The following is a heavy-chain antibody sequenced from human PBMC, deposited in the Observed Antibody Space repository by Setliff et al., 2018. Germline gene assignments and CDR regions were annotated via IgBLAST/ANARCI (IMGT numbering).Heavy chain of an antibody. CDR2: IYTSGST. V-gene: IGHV4-61*02. CDR1: GGSISSGSYY. Sequence: SETLSLTCTVSGGSISSGSYYWSWIRQPAGKGLEWIGRIYTSGSTNYNPSLKSRVTISVDTSKYQFSLKLSSVTAADTAVYYCARGRGYSYGSTFHYYYGMDVWGQGTTVTVSS. D-gene: IGHD5-18*01. J-gene: IGHJ6*02. CDR3: ARGRGYSYGSTFHYYYGMDV.